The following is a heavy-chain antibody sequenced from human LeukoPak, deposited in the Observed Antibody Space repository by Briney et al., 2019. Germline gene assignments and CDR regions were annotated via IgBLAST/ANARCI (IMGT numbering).Heavy chain of an antibody. CDR3: ARDRDWNSGFDY. CDR1: GFFFDDYG. V-gene: IGHV3-20*04. Sequence: GGSLRLSCAASGFFFDDYGLIWVRRAPGKGLEWVSSINWSGGSTGYADSVKGRFTISRDNAKNSLYLQMNSLRADDTAVYYCARDRDWNSGFDYWGQGTLVTVSS. J-gene: IGHJ4*02. CDR2: INWSGGST. D-gene: IGHD1-7*01.